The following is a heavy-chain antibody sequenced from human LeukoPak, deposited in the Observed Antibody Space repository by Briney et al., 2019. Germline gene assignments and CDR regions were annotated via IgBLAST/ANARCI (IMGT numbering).Heavy chain of an antibody. V-gene: IGHV1-2*02. CDR3: AREEDVDTAMLTDY. D-gene: IGHD5-18*01. CDR2: INPNSGGT. CDR1: GYTFTGYY. J-gene: IGHJ4*02. Sequence: ASVKVSCKASGYTFTGYYMHWVRQAPGQGLEWMGWINPNSGGTNYAQKFQGRVTMTRDTSISTAYMELSRLRSDDTAVYYCAREEDVDTAMLTDYWGQGTLVTVSS.